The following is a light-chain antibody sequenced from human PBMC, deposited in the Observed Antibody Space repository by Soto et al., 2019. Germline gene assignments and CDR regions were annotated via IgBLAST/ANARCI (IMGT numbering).Light chain of an antibody. J-gene: IGKJ1*01. V-gene: IGKV1-5*03. CDR2: KAS. CDR1: QTISSW. CDR3: QHYKSYSEA. Sequence: DFQMTQSPSTLPASVGDRVTITCRASQTISSWVAWYQQKPGKAPKLLIYKASTFQSGVPSRFSGSVSWTEYTLTVSSRQPDHFATYYCQHYKSYSEAFGQGTKVDI.